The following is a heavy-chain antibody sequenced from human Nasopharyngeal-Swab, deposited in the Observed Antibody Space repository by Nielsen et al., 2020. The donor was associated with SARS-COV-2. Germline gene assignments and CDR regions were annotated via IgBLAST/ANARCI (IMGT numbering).Heavy chain of an antibody. V-gene: IGHV1-69*04. Sequence: SVKVSCKASGGTFSSYAISWVRQAPGQGLEWMGRIIPILGIANYAQKFQGRVTITADKSTSTAYMELSSLRSEDTAVYYCARERRGGYHDAFDIWGQGTMVTVSS. CDR2: IIPILGIA. D-gene: IGHD2-15*01. CDR1: GGTFSSYA. J-gene: IGHJ3*02. CDR3: ARERRGGYHDAFDI.